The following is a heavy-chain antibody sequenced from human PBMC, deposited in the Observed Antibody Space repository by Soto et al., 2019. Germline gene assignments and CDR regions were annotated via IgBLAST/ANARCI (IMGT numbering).Heavy chain of an antibody. CDR2: ISAYNGNT. V-gene: IGHV1-18*04. Sequence: ASVKVSCKASGYTFTSYGISWVRQAPGQGLEWMGWISAYNGNTNYAQKLQGRVTMTTDTSTSTAYMELRSLRSDDTAVYYCARDRLLRYSGYEAHYYGMDAWGQGTTVTVSS. CDR1: GYTFTSYG. CDR3: ARDRLLRYSGYEAHYYGMDA. J-gene: IGHJ6*02. D-gene: IGHD5-12*01.